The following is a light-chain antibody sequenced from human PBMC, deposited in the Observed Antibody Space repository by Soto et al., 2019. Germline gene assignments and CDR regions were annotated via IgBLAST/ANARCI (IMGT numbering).Light chain of an antibody. CDR1: SSDVGGYNY. CDR2: EVS. J-gene: IGLJ1*01. CDR3: SSYSGTNYHYV. V-gene: IGLV2-8*01. Sequence: QSALTQPPSASGSFGQSVTISCTGTSSDVGGYNYVSWYQQHPDKAPKLMIYEVSERPSGVADRFSGSKSGNTASLTVSGLQADDEADYYCSSYSGTNYHYVFGTGTKLTVL.